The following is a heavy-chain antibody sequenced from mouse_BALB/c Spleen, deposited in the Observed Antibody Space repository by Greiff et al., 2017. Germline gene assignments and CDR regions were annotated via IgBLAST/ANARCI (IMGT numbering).Heavy chain of an antibody. J-gene: IGHJ4*01. Sequence: EVQLQESGGGLVKPGGSLKLSCAASGFTFSDYYMYWVRQTPEKRLEWVATISDGGSYTYYPDSVKGRFTISRDNAKNNLYLQMSSLKSEDTAMYYCAREGYYAMDYWGQGTSVTVSS. CDR3: AREGYYAMDY. V-gene: IGHV5-4*02. CDR2: ISDGGSYT. CDR1: GFTFSDYY.